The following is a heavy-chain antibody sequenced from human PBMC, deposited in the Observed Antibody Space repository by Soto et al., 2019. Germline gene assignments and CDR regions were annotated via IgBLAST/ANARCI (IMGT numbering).Heavy chain of an antibody. J-gene: IGHJ6*02. Sequence: QVQLVQSGAEVKKPGSSVKVSCKASGGTFSSYAISWVRQAPGQGLEWMGGIIPIFGTANYAQKFQGRVTITADESTSTAYRELSSLRSEDTAVYYCASGVVRGVYSYYGMDVWGQGTTVTVSS. D-gene: IGHD3-10*01. V-gene: IGHV1-69*01. CDR3: ASGVVRGVYSYYGMDV. CDR2: IIPIFGTA. CDR1: GGTFSSYA.